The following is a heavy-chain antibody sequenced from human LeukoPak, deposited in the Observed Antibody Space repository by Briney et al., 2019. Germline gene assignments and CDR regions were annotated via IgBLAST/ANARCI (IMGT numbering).Heavy chain of an antibody. CDR3: ARPTGDFWSGYYPYYYYYGMDV. Sequence: GGSLRLSCAASGFTFSSYAMHWVRQAPGKGLEWVAVISYDGSNKYYADSVKGRFTISRDNSKNTLYLQMNSLRAEDTAVYYCARPTGDFWSGYYPYYYYYGMDVWGQGTTVTVSS. D-gene: IGHD3-3*01. J-gene: IGHJ6*02. V-gene: IGHV3-30*14. CDR1: GFTFSSYA. CDR2: ISYDGSNK.